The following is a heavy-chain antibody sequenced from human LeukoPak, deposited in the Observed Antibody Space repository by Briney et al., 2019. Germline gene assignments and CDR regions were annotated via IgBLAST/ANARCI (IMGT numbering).Heavy chain of an antibody. Sequence: HSGRSLRLSCAASGFTFSSYAMSWVRQAPGKGLEWVSAISGSGGSTYYADSVKGRFTISRDNSKNTLYLQMNSLRAEDTAVYYCAPTACSGGSCALKYPPKTLYFQHWGQGTLVTVSS. V-gene: IGHV3-23*01. D-gene: IGHD2-15*01. CDR1: GFTFSSYA. CDR3: APTACSGGSCALKYPPKTLYFQH. CDR2: ISGSGGST. J-gene: IGHJ1*01.